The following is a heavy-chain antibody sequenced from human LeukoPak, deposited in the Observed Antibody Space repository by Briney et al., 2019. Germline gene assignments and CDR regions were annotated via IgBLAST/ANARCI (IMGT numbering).Heavy chain of an antibody. Sequence: ASVKVSCKASGYTFTSYYMHWVRQAPGQGLEWMGIINPSGGSTSYAQKFQGRVTMTRDTSTSTVYMELSSLRSEDTAVYYCARDFGAAPPAPNAFDIWGQGTMVTVSS. CDR3: ARDFGAAPPAPNAFDI. D-gene: IGHD3-3*01. CDR2: INPSGGST. V-gene: IGHV1-46*01. CDR1: GYTFTSYY. J-gene: IGHJ3*02.